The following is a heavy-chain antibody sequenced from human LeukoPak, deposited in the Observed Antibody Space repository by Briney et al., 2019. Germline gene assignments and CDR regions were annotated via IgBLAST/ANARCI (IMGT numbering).Heavy chain of an antibody. D-gene: IGHD2-15*01. CDR2: TRDDGSQH. J-gene: IGHJ4*02. Sequence: GGSLRLSCTASGVNFRNYGMHWVRQAPGQGLEWVAYTRDDGSQHWYGDSVKGRFTISRDNSHSTLYLQMNRMSGENSAVYSCADGECCCGRRSSGAYWGQGTLVTVSS. CDR3: ADGECCCGRRSSGAY. V-gene: IGHV3-30*02. CDR1: GVNFRNYG.